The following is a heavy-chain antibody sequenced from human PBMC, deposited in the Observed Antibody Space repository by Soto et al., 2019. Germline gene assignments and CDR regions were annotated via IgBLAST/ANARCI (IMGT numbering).Heavy chain of an antibody. V-gene: IGHV4-39*01. Sequence: SETLSLTCTVSGGSISSSSYFGGWIRQPPGKGLEWIGSIYYSGSTYYNPSLKSRVTVSVDTSKNQFSLKLSSVTAADTAVYYCASYLGVSGGNEYWGQGTLVTVSS. CDR1: GGSISSSSYF. CDR3: ASYLGVSGGNEY. J-gene: IGHJ4*02. D-gene: IGHD2-15*01. CDR2: IYYSGST.